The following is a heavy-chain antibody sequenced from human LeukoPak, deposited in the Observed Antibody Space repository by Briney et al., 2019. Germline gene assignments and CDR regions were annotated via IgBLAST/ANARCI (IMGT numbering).Heavy chain of an antibody. Sequence: SETLSLTCTVSGGSISSSSYYWGWIRQPPGKGLEWIGSIYYSGSTYYNPSLKSRVTISVDTSKNQFSLKLSSVTAADTAVYYCARRPPYDLFDYWAREPWSPSPQ. J-gene: IGHJ4*02. CDR1: GGSISSSSYY. D-gene: IGHD5-12*01. CDR2: IYYSGST. CDR3: ARRPPYDLFDY. V-gene: IGHV4-39*01.